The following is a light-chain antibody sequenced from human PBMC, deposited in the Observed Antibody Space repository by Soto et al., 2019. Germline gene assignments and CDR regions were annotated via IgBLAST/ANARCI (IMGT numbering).Light chain of an antibody. V-gene: IGKV1-27*01. Sequence: DIQMTQSPSSLSASAGDRVTITCRASQSISGSLAWYQQKPGKAPKLLIYGASTLQSGVPSRFSGSGSGTDFTLTISSLQPEDVATYYCQKYNSAPWTFGQGTKVDIK. J-gene: IGKJ1*01. CDR2: GAS. CDR1: QSISGS. CDR3: QKYNSAPWT.